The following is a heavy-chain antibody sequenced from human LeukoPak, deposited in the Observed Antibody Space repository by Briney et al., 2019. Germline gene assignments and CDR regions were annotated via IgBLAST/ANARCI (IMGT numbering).Heavy chain of an antibody. J-gene: IGHJ6*02. V-gene: IGHV4-30-2*01. CDR3: ARKELLWFGELSRAGGMDV. CDR1: GVSISSGGYA. D-gene: IGHD3-10*01. CDR2: IYHSGST. Sequence: PSQTLSLTCAVSGVSISSGGYAWGWIRQPRGKGLEWIGYIYHSGSTYYNPSLKSRVTISVDRSKNQFSLKLSSVTAADTAVYYCARKELLWFGELSRAGGMDVWGQGTTVTVSS.